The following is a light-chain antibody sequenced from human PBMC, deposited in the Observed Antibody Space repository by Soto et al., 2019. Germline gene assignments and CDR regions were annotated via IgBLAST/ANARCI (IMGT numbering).Light chain of an antibody. Sequence: QSALTQPASVSGSPGQSITISCTGTSSDVGGYNYVSWYQQHPGKAPKLMIYEVSNRPSGVSNRFSGSKSGNTASLTISGLQAEVEADYYCSSYTSSSTLWVFGGGTKVTVL. CDR2: EVS. CDR1: SSDVGGYNY. J-gene: IGLJ3*02. CDR3: SSYTSSSTLWV. V-gene: IGLV2-14*01.